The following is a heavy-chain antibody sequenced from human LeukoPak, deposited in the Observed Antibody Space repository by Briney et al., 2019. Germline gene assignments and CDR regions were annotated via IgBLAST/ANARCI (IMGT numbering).Heavy chain of an antibody. Sequence: PGGSLRLSCAASGLTFSTNSMNWVRQAPGKGLEWVASISSSGSYIYYPDSVKGRFTVSRDNAKNSVYLQMNSLRAEDTAVYYCARDAARTISCYTDWGQGTLVTVSS. V-gene: IGHV3-21*01. CDR1: GLTFSTNS. CDR3: ARDAARTISCYTD. D-gene: IGHD2-2*02. CDR2: ISSSGSYI. J-gene: IGHJ4*02.